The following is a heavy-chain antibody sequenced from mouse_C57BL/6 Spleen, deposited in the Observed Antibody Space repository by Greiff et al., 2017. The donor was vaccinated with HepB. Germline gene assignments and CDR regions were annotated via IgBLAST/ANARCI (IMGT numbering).Heavy chain of an antibody. D-gene: IGHD3-2*02. Sequence: EVQLQESGPELVKPGASVKMSCKASGYTFTDYNMHWVKQSHGKSLEWIGYINPNNGGTSYNQKFKGKATLTVNKSSSTAYMELRSLTSEDSAVYYCAREGDSSGSDYWGQGTTLTVSS. V-gene: IGHV1-22*01. CDR2: INPNNGGT. J-gene: IGHJ2*01. CDR3: AREGDSSGSDY. CDR1: GYTFTDYN.